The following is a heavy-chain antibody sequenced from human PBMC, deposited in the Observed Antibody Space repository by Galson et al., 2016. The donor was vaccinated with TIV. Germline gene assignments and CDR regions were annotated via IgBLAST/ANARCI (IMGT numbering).Heavy chain of an antibody. V-gene: IGHV1-69*13. D-gene: IGHD5-18*01. Sequence: SEKVSCKASGGTFSSFVVTWVRQAPGQGLEWMGGIIPLFGEAHYAQKFQGRVTISADESTSTVYMELRSLRSGDTAVYYCARCRNTAMDTYYYYYGLDVWGPGTTVTVSS. CDR2: IIPLFGEA. CDR3: ARCRNTAMDTYYYYYGLDV. J-gene: IGHJ6*02. CDR1: GGTFSSFV.